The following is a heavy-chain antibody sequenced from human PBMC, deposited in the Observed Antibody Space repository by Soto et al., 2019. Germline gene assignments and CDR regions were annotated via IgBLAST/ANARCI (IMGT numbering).Heavy chain of an antibody. CDR3: AHGRYGPFHY. D-gene: IGHD2-15*01. Sequence: SGPTLVNPTQTLTLTCTFSGFSVSTTGVAVGWIRQPPGKALEWLAVIYWNDDKRYSPSLKSRLTVTKDTSKNQVVLTMTNMDPVDTATYYCAHGRYGPFHYWGQGTLVTVSS. J-gene: IGHJ4*02. CDR2: IYWNDDK. CDR1: GFSVSTTGVA. V-gene: IGHV2-5*01.